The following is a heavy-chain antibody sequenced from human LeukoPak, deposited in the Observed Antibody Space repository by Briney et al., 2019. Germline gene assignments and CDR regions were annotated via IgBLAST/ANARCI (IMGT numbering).Heavy chain of an antibody. D-gene: IGHD3-22*01. CDR2: FSAYNGHT. V-gene: IGHV1-18*01. Sequence: ASVKVSCKASGYTFTTYGISWVRQAPGQGLEWMAWFSAYNGHTNYAQNFQDRVTMTTVTSTSTAYMELRSLRSDDTAVYYCARDRYRYDSSVDAFDNWVQGTMVTVSS. CDR3: ARDRYRYDSSVDAFDN. J-gene: IGHJ3*02. CDR1: GYTFTTYG.